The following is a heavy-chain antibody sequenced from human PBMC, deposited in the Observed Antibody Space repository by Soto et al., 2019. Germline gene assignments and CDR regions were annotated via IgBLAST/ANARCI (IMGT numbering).Heavy chain of an antibody. CDR2: INTDGSIT. Sequence: GGALRLSCAASGLIFSKYKMHWVRQAPGKGLVWVSRINTDGSITDYADSVKGRFTVSRDSAKNTMYLQMNSLTADDTAVYYCARDTNGLHYWGQGTLVTVSS. CDR3: ARDTNGLHY. V-gene: IGHV3-74*01. D-gene: IGHD2-8*01. CDR1: GLIFSKYK. J-gene: IGHJ4*02.